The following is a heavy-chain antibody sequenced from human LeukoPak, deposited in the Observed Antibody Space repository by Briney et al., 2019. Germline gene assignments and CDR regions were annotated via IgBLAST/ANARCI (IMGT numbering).Heavy chain of an antibody. CDR3: AKDRDSSSWRPNWFDP. D-gene: IGHD6-13*01. J-gene: IGHJ5*02. CDR1: GFTVSSNY. V-gene: IGHV3-23*01. Sequence: GGSLGLSCAASGFTVSSNYMSWVRQAPGKGLEWVSAISGSGGSTYYTDSVKGRFTISRDNSKNTLYLQMNSLRAEDTAVYYCAKDRDSSSWRPNWFDPWGQGTLVTVSS. CDR2: ISGSGGST.